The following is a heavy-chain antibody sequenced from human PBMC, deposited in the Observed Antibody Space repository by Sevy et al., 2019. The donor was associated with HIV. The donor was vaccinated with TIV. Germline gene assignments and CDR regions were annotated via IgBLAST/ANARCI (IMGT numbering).Heavy chain of an antibody. Sequence: GGSLRLACAASGFTVSSNYMSWVRLAPGKGLEWVSVIYSGGSTYYADSVKGRFTISRDNSKNTLYLQMNSLRAEDTAVYYCARGRPEYSSSSLDYWVQGTLVTVSS. J-gene: IGHJ4*02. CDR1: GFTVSSNY. V-gene: IGHV3-53*01. CDR2: IYSGGST. D-gene: IGHD6-6*01. CDR3: ARGRPEYSSSSLDY.